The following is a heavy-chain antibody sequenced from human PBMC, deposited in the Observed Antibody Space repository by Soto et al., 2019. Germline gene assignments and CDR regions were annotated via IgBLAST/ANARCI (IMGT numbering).Heavy chain of an antibody. CDR3: ARSEPRGYYYYGMDV. J-gene: IGHJ6*02. V-gene: IGHV1-69*01. D-gene: IGHD3-10*01. CDR1: GGTFSSYA. Sequence: QVQLVRSGAEVKKPGSSVKVSCKASGGTFSSYAISWVRQAPGQGLEWMGGIIPIFGTANYAQKLQGRVTITADESTSTAYMELSSLRSEDTAVYYCARSEPRGYYYYGMDVWGQGTTVTVSS. CDR2: IIPIFGTA.